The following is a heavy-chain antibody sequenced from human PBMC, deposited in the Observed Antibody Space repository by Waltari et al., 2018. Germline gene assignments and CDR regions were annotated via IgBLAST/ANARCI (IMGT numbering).Heavy chain of an antibody. J-gene: IGHJ4*02. CDR2: ISSSGSYT. V-gene: IGHV3-21*02. CDR1: GFTFSSYS. D-gene: IGHD7-27*01. CDR3: ARGGWGFYLDD. Sequence: EVLLVESGGGLVKPGGSLRLSCAASGFTFSSYSMNWVRQAPGKGLEWVSSISSSGSYTHYVDSVKGRFTISRDNAKNSLCLQMNTLRAEDTAVYYCARGGWGFYLDDWGQGTLVTSSS.